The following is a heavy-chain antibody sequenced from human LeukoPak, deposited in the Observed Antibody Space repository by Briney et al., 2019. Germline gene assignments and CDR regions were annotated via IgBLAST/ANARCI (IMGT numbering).Heavy chain of an antibody. V-gene: IGHV4-59*01. J-gene: IGHJ4*02. CDR1: GVSISSYY. D-gene: IGHD3-22*01. CDR3: ACSNYYDSSGYFGY. Sequence: SETLSLTCTVSGVSISSYYWSWIRQPPRKGLEWIGYIYYSGSTNYNPSLKSRVTISVDTSENQFSLKLSSVTAADTAVYYCACSNYYDSSGYFGYWGQGTLVTVSS. CDR2: IYYSGST.